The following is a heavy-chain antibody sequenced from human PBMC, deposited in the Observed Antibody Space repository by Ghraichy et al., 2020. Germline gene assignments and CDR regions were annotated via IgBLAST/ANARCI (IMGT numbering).Heavy chain of an antibody. V-gene: IGHV3-73*01. Sequence: GGSLRLSCAASGFTFSGSAMHWVRQASGKGLEWVGRIRSKANSYSTAYAASVKCRFTISRDDSKNTAYLQMNSLKTEDTAVYYCTWSTYYYDSSGYLFDYWGQGTLVTVSS. CDR3: TWSTYYYDSSGYLFDY. J-gene: IGHJ4*02. D-gene: IGHD3-22*01. CDR1: GFTFSGSA. CDR2: IRSKANSYST.